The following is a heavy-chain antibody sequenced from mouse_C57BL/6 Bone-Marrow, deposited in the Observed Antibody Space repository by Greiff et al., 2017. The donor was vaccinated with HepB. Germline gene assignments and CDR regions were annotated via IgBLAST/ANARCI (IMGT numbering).Heavy chain of an antibody. CDR1: EYEFPSHD. Sequence: EVKVVESGGGLVQPGESLKLSCESNEYEFPSHDMSWVRKTPEKRLELVAAINSDGGSTYYPDTMERRFIISRDNTKKTLYLQMSSLRSEDTALYYCARPVVATRPYFDYWGQGTTLTVSS. V-gene: IGHV5-2*01. D-gene: IGHD1-1*01. J-gene: IGHJ2*01. CDR2: INSDGGST. CDR3: ARPVVATRPYFDY.